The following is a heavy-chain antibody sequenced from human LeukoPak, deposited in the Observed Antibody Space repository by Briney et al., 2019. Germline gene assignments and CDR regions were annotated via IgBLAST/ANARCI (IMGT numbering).Heavy chain of an antibody. CDR3: ARGRDIVVVPAASYYYYMDV. CDR2: MNPNSGNT. J-gene: IGHJ6*03. D-gene: IGHD2-2*01. Sequence: ASVKVSCKASGYTFTSYDINWVRQATGQGLEWMGWMNPNSGNTGYAQKFQGRVTITRNTSISTAYMELSSLRSEDTAVYYCARGRDIVVVPAASYYYYMDVWGKGTTVTVSS. CDR1: GYTFTSYD. V-gene: IGHV1-8*03.